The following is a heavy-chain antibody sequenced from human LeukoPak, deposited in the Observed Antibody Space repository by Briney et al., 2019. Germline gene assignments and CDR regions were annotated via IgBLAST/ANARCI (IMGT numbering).Heavy chain of an antibody. V-gene: IGHV3-33*08. CDR1: GFTFSSYG. Sequence: GGSLRLSCAASGFTFSSYGMHWVRQAPGKGLEWVAVIWYDGSNTYYADSVKGRFTISRDNSRNTLYLQMNSLRAEDSVVYYCARGRVPGIAAALDYWGQGTLVTVSS. CDR3: ARGRVPGIAAALDY. D-gene: IGHD6-13*01. J-gene: IGHJ4*02. CDR2: IWYDGSNT.